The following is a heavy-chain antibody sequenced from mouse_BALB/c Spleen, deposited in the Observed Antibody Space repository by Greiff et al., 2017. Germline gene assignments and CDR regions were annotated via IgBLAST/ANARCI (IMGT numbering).Heavy chain of an antibody. CDR1: GFTFSSFG. J-gene: IGHJ4*01. V-gene: IGHV5-17*02. Sequence: EVQLVESGGGLVQPGGSRKLSCAASGFTFSSFGMHWVRQAPEKGLEWVAYISSGSSTIYYADTVKGRFTISRDNPKNTLFLQMTSLRSEDTAMYYCARRGAFITTDYAMDYWGQGTSVTVSS. CDR2: ISSGSSTI. D-gene: IGHD1-2*01. CDR3: ARRGAFITTDYAMDY.